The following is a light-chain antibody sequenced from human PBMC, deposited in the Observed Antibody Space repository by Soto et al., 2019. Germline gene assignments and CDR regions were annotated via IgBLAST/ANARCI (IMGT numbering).Light chain of an antibody. CDR3: QQYGSSPIT. CDR1: QTVSGK. V-gene: IGKV3D-15*01. CDR2: GAS. J-gene: IGKJ5*01. Sequence: EVLMTQSPATLSVSPGERATLSCRASQTVSGKLTWYQQKPGQAPRLLIYGASTRAAGIPDRFSGSGSGADFTLTISRLEPEDFALYYCQQYGSSPITFGQGTRLEIK.